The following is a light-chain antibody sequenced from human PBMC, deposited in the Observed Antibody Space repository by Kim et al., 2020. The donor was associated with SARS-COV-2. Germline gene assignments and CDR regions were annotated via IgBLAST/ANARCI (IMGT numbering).Light chain of an antibody. CDR3: QQYVNLPPT. CDR2: DAS. V-gene: IGKV1-33*01. J-gene: IGKJ5*01. CDR1: QDISNY. Sequence: DIQMTQSPSSLSASVGDRVTITCQASQDISNYLNWHQQKPGKAPKLLIYDASNLETGVPSRFSGSGSGTDFTFTISSLQPEDIATYYCQQYVNLPPTFGQGTRLEIK.